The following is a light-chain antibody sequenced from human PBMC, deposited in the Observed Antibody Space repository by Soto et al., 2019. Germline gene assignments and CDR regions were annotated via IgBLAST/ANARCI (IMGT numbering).Light chain of an antibody. CDR3: QQRINWPPVT. V-gene: IGKV3-11*01. CDR1: QSVSTY. CDR2: DAS. J-gene: IGKJ4*01. Sequence: VLTQSPATLSLSPGERATLSCRASQSVSTYLAWYQQKPGQAPRLLIYDASNRATGIPARFSGSGSGTDFTLTISSLEPKDFAVYYCQQRINWPPVTFGGGTKVEIK.